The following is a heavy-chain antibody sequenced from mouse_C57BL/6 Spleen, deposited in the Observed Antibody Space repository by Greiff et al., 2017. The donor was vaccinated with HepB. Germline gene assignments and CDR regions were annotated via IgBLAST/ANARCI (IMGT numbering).Heavy chain of an antibody. V-gene: IGHV6-3*01. CDR2: IRLKSDNYAT. D-gene: IGHD4-1*01. Sequence: EVKVEESGGGLVQPGGSMKLSCVASGFTFSNYWMNWVRQSPEKGLEWVAQIRLKSDNYATHYAESVKGRFTISRDDSKSSVYLQMNNLRAEDTGIYYCTDRWDGAYWGQGTLVTVSA. CDR3: TDRWDGAY. J-gene: IGHJ3*01. CDR1: GFTFSNYW.